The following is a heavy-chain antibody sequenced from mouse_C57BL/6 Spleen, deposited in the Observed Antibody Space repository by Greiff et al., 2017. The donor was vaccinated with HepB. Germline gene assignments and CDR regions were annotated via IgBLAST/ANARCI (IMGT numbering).Heavy chain of an antibody. D-gene: IGHD2-5*01. CDR1: GYTFTSYW. CDR2: IDPSDSYT. Sequence: QVQLQQPGAELVMPGASVKLSCKASGYTFTSYWMHWVKQRPGQGLEWIGEIDPSDSYTNYNQKFTGKSTLTVDKSSSTAYMQLSSLTSEDSAVYYCARVYSNYLAWFAYWGQGTLVTVSA. V-gene: IGHV1-69*01. CDR3: ARVYSNYLAWFAY. J-gene: IGHJ3*01.